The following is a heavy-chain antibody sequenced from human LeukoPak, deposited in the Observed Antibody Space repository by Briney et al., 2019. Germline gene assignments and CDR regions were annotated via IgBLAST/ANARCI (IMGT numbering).Heavy chain of an antibody. CDR2: IYYSGST. CDR3: ARAPEYDYVWGSYRQAYYFDY. Sequence: SETLSLTCTVSGGSISSGDYYWSWIRQPPGKGLEWIGYIYYSGSTYYYPSLKSRVTISVDTSKNQFSLKLSSVTAADTAVYYCARAPEYDYVWGSYRQAYYFDYWGQGTLVTVSS. V-gene: IGHV4-30-4*01. D-gene: IGHD3-16*02. J-gene: IGHJ4*02. CDR1: GGSISSGDYY.